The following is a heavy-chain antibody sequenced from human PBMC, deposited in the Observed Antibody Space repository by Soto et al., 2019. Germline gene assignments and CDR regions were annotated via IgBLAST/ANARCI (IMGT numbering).Heavy chain of an antibody. D-gene: IGHD3-9*01. J-gene: IGHJ4*02. CDR3: AKDFGHYDILIGYPMFGS. CDR2: VSRSGDNT. V-gene: IGHV3-23*01. CDR1: GFTFSSYA. Sequence: PGGSLRLSCAASGFTFSSYAMSWVRQAPGEGLEWVSAVSRSGDNTYHADSVKGRFTISRDNPKNTLYLQMNSLRVEDTAVYYCAKDFGHYDILIGYPMFGSWGQGTLVTVSS.